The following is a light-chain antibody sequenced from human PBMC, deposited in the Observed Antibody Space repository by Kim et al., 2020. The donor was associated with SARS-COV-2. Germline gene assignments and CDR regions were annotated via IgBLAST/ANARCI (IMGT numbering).Light chain of an antibody. J-gene: IGLJ3*02. Sequence: QSVLTQPPSVSGAPGQTVTISCTGSSSNIGAGYDVHWYQQLPGTAPKLLIYDNSNRPSGVPDRFSGSRSGTSASLAITGLRVEDEADYYCQSYDSSLAAVFGGGTKLTVL. CDR2: DNS. CDR1: SSNIGAGYD. V-gene: IGLV1-40*01. CDR3: QSYDSSLAAV.